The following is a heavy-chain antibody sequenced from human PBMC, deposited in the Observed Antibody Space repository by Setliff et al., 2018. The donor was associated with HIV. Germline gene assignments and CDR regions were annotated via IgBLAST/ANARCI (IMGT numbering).Heavy chain of an antibody. Sequence: GGSLRLSCAASGFTFSNYAMSWVRQAPGKGLEWVSLLSGGSTYYAPSVRGRFTISRENSKNTLYLQMNSLRAEDTAVYYCAKSLLVAGNDYWGQGTLVTVSS. CDR3: AKSLLVAGNDY. V-gene: IGHV3-23*01. CDR1: GFTFSNYA. J-gene: IGHJ4*02. D-gene: IGHD2-8*02. CDR2: LSGGST.